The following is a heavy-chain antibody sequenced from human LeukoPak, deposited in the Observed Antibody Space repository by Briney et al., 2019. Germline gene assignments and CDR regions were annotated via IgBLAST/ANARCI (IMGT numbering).Heavy chain of an antibody. D-gene: IGHD6-13*01. J-gene: IGHJ6*03. CDR2: INPSGGST. CDR3: AREGTRVSAGTLYYYYYYMDV. V-gene: IGHV1-46*01. Sequence: ASVKVSCKASGYTFTSYGISWVRQAPGQGLEWMGIINPSGGSTSYAQKFQGRVTMTRDMSTSTVYMELSSLRSEDTAVYYCAREGTRVSAGTLYYYYYYMDVWGKGTTVTVSS. CDR1: GYTFTSYG.